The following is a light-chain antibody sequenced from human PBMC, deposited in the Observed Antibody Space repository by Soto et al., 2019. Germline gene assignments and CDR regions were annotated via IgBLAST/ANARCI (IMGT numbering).Light chain of an antibody. Sequence: SQMTQSPSTLSGSVGVRVTITCRASQTISSWLAWYQQKTGKAPKVMIYKASTLKSGVPSRFSGSGYGTEFNLTISSLQTDDFATYYCQHYNSYSEAFGQGTKVDIK. CDR3: QHYNSYSEA. V-gene: IGKV1-5*03. J-gene: IGKJ1*01. CDR2: KAS. CDR1: QTISSW.